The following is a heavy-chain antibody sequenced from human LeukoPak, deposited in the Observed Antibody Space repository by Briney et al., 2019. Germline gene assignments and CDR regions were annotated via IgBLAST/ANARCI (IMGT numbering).Heavy chain of an antibody. J-gene: IGHJ4*02. CDR2: IKSDGSSI. CDR3: ARDLDYGGRSNFDH. V-gene: IGHV3-74*03. CDR1: GFTFSTYW. D-gene: IGHD4-23*01. Sequence: GGSLRLSCAASGFTFSTYWMHWVRRAPGKGLGGVSRIKSDGSSIMYADSVRGRFTISRDNARNTLYSQMNSLRAEDTAVYYCARDLDYGGRSNFDHWGQGTLVTVSS.